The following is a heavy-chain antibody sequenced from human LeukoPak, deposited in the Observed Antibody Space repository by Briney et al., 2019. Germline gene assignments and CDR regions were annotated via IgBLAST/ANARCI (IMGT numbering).Heavy chain of an antibody. CDR2: ITNNGGNT. V-gene: IGHV3-64*01. J-gene: IGHJ5*02. CDR1: GFTFTSYA. D-gene: IGHD5-24*01. CDR3: ARESRGGDGYNP. Sequence: GGSLRLSCAASGFTFTSYAMQWVRQAPGKGLEYVSAITNNGGNTYYANSVKGRFTISRDNSKNTLYLQMGSLRTEDMAVYYCARESRGGDGYNPWGQGTLVTVSS.